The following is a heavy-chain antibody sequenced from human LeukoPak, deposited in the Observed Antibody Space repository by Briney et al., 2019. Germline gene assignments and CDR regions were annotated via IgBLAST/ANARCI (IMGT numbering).Heavy chain of an antibody. CDR2: ISGSGGST. CDR3: AKKVYYDSSGYIDY. D-gene: IGHD3-22*01. V-gene: IGHV3-23*01. J-gene: IGHJ4*02. Sequence: AGGSLRLSCAAYGFTFSSYAMSWVRQAPGKGLEWVSAISGSGGSTYYADSVKGRFTISRDNSKNTLYLQMNSLRAEDTAVYYCAKKVYYDSSGYIDYWGQGTLVTVSS. CDR1: GFTFSSYA.